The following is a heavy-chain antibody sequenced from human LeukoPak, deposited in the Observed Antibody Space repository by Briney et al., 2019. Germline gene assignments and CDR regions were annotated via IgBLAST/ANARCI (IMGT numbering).Heavy chain of an antibody. Sequence: PSETLSLTCTVSGGSISSYYGSWIRQPAGKGLEWIGRIYTSGSTNYNPSLKSRVTISVDKSKNQFSLKLSSVTAADTAVYYCARDRDYYNPFDYWGQGTLVTVSS. CDR1: GGSISSYY. CDR3: ARDRDYYNPFDY. CDR2: IYTSGST. V-gene: IGHV4-4*07. J-gene: IGHJ4*02. D-gene: IGHD1-26*01.